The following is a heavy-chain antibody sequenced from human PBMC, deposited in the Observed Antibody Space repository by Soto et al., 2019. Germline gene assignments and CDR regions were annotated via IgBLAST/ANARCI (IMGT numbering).Heavy chain of an antibody. Sequence: VEVCWKASGYGFTGYYRHWARQATGQGLEWMGWINPNSGGTNYAQKFQGWVTMTRDTSISTAYMELSRLRSDDTAVYYCARDAPESYYDSSGYPGGMAVWGQRTTVTVSS. CDR3: ARDAPESYYDSSGYPGGMAV. D-gene: IGHD3-22*01. CDR2: INPNSGGT. V-gene: IGHV1-2*04. CDR1: GYGFTGYY. J-gene: IGHJ6*02.